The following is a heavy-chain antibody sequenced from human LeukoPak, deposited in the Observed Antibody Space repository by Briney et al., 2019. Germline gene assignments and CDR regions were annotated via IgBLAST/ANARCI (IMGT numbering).Heavy chain of an antibody. J-gene: IGHJ6*02. CDR1: GGSISTYS. D-gene: IGHD3-10*01. V-gene: IGHV4-4*07. CDR2: THRSGKT. Sequence: KPSATLSLTCSVSGGSISTYSWSWIRQTAGNALEWIGRTHRSGKTNYNPSLESRVTMSVDTSNNQFSLKLNSVTAADTAVYYCARGSGGGSGAYYKDHYYGMDVWGPGTTVTVS. CDR3: ARGSGGGSGAYYKDHYYGMDV.